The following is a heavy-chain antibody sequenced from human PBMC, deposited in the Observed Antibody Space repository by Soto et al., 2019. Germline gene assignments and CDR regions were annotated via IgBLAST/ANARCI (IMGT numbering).Heavy chain of an antibody. J-gene: IGHJ5*02. CDR1: GFTFSSYA. D-gene: IGHD3-22*01. CDR2: ISGSGGST. CDR3: AKPFRDSSGYYWFDP. Sequence: PGGSLRLSCAASGFTFSSYAMSWVRQAPGKGLEWVSAISGSGGSTYYADSVKGRFTISRDNSKNTLYLQMNSLRAEDTAVYYCAKPFRDSSGYYWFDPWGQGTLVTVSS. V-gene: IGHV3-23*01.